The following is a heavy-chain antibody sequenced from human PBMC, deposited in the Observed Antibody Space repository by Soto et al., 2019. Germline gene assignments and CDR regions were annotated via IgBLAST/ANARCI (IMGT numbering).Heavy chain of an antibody. J-gene: IGHJ6*02. Sequence: QLQLQESGPGLVKPSETLSLTCTVSAGSISSSSYYWGWIRPPPGKGLAWIGSTYYCGSSYYNPSLKSRVTISVDTSKNQFSLWLGSGTAADPAVYYCARHRPLLRWAYYYYSGMDVWGQGTTVTVSS. CDR2: TYYCGSS. D-gene: IGHD4-17*01. V-gene: IGHV4-39*01. CDR1: AGSISSSSYY. CDR3: ARHRPLLRWAYYYYSGMDV.